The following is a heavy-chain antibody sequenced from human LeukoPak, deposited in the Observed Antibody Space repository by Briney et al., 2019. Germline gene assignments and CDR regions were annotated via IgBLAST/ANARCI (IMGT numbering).Heavy chain of an antibody. V-gene: IGHV3-7*03. J-gene: IGHJ4*02. D-gene: IGHD4-23*01. CDR1: GFTFTNYW. CDR2: IKYDVSEK. CDR3: AKSGGNKALDY. Sequence: PGGSLRLSCAASGFTFTNYWMSWVRQAPGKGLEWVANIKYDVSEKYYVDSVKGRFTISRDNAKNSLYLQMNSLRAEDTAVYYCAKSGGNKALDYWGQGTLVTVSS.